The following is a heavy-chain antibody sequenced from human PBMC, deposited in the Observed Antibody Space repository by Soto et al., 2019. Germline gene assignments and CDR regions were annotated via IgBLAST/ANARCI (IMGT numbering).Heavy chain of an antibody. D-gene: IGHD6-19*01. Sequence: SQTLSLTCAISGDSVSSNSADWHWIRQSPSRGLEWLGRTFYRSQWFNDYAVSVKTRIAINPDTSKNQFSLHLNSVTPDDTAVYYCARVPGQGYSSGKYYFYGMDVWGQGTSVTVSS. V-gene: IGHV6-1*01. J-gene: IGHJ6*02. CDR3: ARVPGQGYSSGKYYFYGMDV. CDR2: TFYRSQWFN. CDR1: GDSVSSNSAD.